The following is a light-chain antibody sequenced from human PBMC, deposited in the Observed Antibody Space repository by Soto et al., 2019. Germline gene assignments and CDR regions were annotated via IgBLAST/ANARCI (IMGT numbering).Light chain of an antibody. CDR3: MKDTHWPPRPRRCSHYMLT. J-gene: IGKJ4*01. CDR2: KVS. Sequence: DVVMTQSPLSLPVTLGQPASISCRSSQSLVYSDGNTYLNWFQQRPGQSPRRLIYKVSNRVSGVTDRFSGRGSGTNFTLKISRVEAEDVGVYDCMKDTHWPPRPRRCSHYMLTFGGGTKVEIK. CDR1: QSLVYSDGNTY. V-gene: IGKV2-30*01.